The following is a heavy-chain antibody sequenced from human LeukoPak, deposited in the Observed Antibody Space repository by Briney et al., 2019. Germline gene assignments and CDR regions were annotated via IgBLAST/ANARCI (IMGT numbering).Heavy chain of an antibody. CDR2: IYYSGST. V-gene: IGHV4-59*01. J-gene: IGHJ3*02. D-gene: IGHD1-26*01. CDR1: GGSISSYY. CDR3: ARDDPSIVGATENAFDI. Sequence: SETLPLTCTVSGGSISSYYWSWIRQPPGKGLEWIGYIYYSGSTNYNPSLKSRVTISVDTSKNQFSLKLSSVTAADTAVYYCARDDPSIVGATENAFDIWGQGTMVTVSS.